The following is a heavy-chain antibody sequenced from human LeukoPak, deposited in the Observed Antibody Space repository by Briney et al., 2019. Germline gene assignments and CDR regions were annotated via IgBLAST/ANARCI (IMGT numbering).Heavy chain of an antibody. Sequence: PGRSLRLSCAASGFTFSSYGMHWVRQAPGKGLEWVAVISYDGSNKYYADSVKGRFTISRDNSENTLYLQMNSLRAEDTAVYYSVRGDSSGYYYSYFDCWGQGTLVTVSS. CDR3: VRGDSSGYYYSYFDC. CDR1: GFTFSSYG. D-gene: IGHD3-22*01. V-gene: IGHV3-30*03. J-gene: IGHJ4*02. CDR2: ISYDGSNK.